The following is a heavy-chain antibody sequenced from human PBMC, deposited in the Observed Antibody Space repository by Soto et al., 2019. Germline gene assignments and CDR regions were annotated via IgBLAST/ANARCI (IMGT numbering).Heavy chain of an antibody. CDR2: IYHSGSS. D-gene: IGHD2-15*01. Sequence: PSETLSLTCTVSGGSISSYYWSWIRQPPWKGLEWIGYIYHSGSSNYNPSLKSRVTILLDTSKNQLSLKLSSVTAADTAVYYCARQRSVVVTPWLFDPWGQGTLVTVSS. CDR3: ARQRSVVVTPWLFDP. V-gene: IGHV4-59*08. J-gene: IGHJ5*02. CDR1: GGSISSYY.